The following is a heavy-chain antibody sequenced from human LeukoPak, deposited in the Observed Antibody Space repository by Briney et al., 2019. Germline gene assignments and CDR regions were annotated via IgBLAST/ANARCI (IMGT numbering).Heavy chain of an antibody. Sequence: PGGSLRLSCAASGFTFSSFAMSWVRQAPGKGLEWVSYISSSSSTIYYADSVKGRFAISRDNAKNSLYLQMNSLRAEDTAVYYCARDPVSSSSEAFDIWGQGTMVTVSS. V-gene: IGHV3-48*01. J-gene: IGHJ3*02. D-gene: IGHD6-6*01. CDR2: ISSSSSTI. CDR3: ARDPVSSSSEAFDI. CDR1: GFTFSSFA.